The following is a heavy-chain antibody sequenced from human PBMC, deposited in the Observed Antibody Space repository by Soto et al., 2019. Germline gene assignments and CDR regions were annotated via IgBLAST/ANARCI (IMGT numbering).Heavy chain of an antibody. CDR3: ARDVRTPNYGMDV. V-gene: IGHV4-30-2*01. CDR1: GGSISSGGYS. Sequence: LSLTCAVSGGSISSGGYSWSWIRQPPGKGLEWIGYIYHSGSTYYNPSLKSRVTISVDRSKNQFSLKLSSVTAADTAVYYCARDVRTPNYGMDVWGQGTTVTVSS. CDR2: IYHSGST. J-gene: IGHJ6*02.